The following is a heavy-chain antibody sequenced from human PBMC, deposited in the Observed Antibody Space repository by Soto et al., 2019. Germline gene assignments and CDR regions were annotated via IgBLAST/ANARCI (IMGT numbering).Heavy chain of an antibody. CDR2: ISAYNGNT. J-gene: IGHJ4*02. Sequence: ASVKVSCKASGYTFTSYGISWVRQAPGQGLEWMGWISAYNGNTNYAQKLQGRVTMTTDTSTSTAYMELRSLRSDDTAVYYCARASPWGCSSTSCYAGGIDYWGQGTLVTVSS. CDR1: GYTFTSYG. D-gene: IGHD2-2*01. V-gene: IGHV1-18*01. CDR3: ARASPWGCSSTSCYAGGIDY.